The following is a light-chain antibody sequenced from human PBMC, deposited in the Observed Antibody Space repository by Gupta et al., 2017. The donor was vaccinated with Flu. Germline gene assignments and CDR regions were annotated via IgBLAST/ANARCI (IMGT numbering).Light chain of an antibody. CDR1: QGISSY. Sequence: DIQLTQSPSFLSASVGDRVTITCRASQGISSYLAWYQQKPGKAPKLLIYAASTLQSGVPSRFSGSGSGTEFTLTISSLQPEDFATYYCQQLNSYLRGITFGGGTKVEIK. CDR2: AAS. J-gene: IGKJ4*01. CDR3: QQLNSYLRGIT. V-gene: IGKV1-9*01.